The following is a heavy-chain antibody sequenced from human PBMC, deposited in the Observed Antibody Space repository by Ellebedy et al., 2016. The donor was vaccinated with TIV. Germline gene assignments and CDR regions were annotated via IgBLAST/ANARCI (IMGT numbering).Heavy chain of an antibody. Sequence: ASVKVSCKASGGTFSSHAISWVRQAPGQGLEWLGRIIPMFDVRDYAQELLGRVTITADTSTSTAYLELSSLRSEDTAVYFCARTSDTIEVPSAYASSFDIWGQGTMISVAS. CDR2: IIPMFDVR. CDR1: GGTFSSHA. D-gene: IGHD1-26*01. V-gene: IGHV1-69*04. CDR3: ARTSDTIEVPSAYASSFDI. J-gene: IGHJ3*02.